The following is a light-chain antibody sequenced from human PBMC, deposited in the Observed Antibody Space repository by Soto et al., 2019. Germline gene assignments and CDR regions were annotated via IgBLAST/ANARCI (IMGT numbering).Light chain of an antibody. CDR2: GAS. CDR1: QSVYTN. Sequence: EIVITQSPATLSVSPGERATLSCRASQSVYTNLAWYQQKPGQAPRLLIYGASNSATGTPARFSGSGSGTEFTLTISSLQSEDFAVYYCQQYNNWPPVTFGGGTKVEIK. V-gene: IGKV3-15*01. CDR3: QQYNNWPPVT. J-gene: IGKJ4*01.